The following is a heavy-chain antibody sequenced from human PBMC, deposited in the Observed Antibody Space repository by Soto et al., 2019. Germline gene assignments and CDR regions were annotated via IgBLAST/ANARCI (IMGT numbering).Heavy chain of an antibody. CDR3: ARDPLMVYATPGAFDI. D-gene: IGHD2-8*01. Sequence: ASVKVSCKASGYTFTSYAMHWARQAPGQRLEWMGWINAGNGNTKYSQKFQGRVTITRDTSASTAYMELSSLRSEDTAVYYCARDPLMVYATPGAFDIWGQGTMVTVSS. V-gene: IGHV1-3*01. CDR1: GYTFTSYA. J-gene: IGHJ3*02. CDR2: INAGNGNT.